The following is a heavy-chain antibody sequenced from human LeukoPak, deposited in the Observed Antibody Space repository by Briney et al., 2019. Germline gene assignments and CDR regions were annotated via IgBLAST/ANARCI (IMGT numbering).Heavy chain of an antibody. D-gene: IGHD1-26*01. J-gene: IGHJ4*02. CDR1: GFTFSTYS. CDR2: INSDGSST. Sequence: PGGSLRLSCAASGFTFSTYSMNWVRQAPGKGLEWVSRINSDGSSTSYADSVKGRFTISRDNAKNTLYLQMNSLRAEDTAVYYCARDPAWGFDYWGQGTLVTVSS. V-gene: IGHV3-74*01. CDR3: ARDPAWGFDY.